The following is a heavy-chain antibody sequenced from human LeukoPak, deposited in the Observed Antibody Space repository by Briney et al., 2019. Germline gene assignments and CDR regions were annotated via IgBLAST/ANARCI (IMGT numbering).Heavy chain of an antibody. CDR1: GDSVSSNSAA. CDR2: TYYRSKWYN. Sequence: SQTLSLTCAISGDSVSSNSAAWSWIRQSPSRGLEWLGRTYYRSKWYNDYAVSVKSRITINPDTSKNQFSLQLNSVTPEDTAVYYCARTANIGSPYYYYYYMDVWGKGTTVTVSS. CDR3: ARTANIGSPYYYYYYMDV. J-gene: IGHJ6*03. V-gene: IGHV6-1*01. D-gene: IGHD2/OR15-2a*01.